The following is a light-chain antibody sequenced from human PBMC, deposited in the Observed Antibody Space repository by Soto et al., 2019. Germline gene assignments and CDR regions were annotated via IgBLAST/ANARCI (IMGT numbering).Light chain of an antibody. V-gene: IGKV3D-20*02. J-gene: IGKJ4*01. CDR2: GST. Sequence: DIVLTQSPGTLSLSPGERATLSCRASQNVDSTYLAWYQQKPGQAPRLVIYGSTRRAPGVPDRFSGSGSGTDFTLTISRLEPEDFAVYYCQQRNDWVTFGGGTKVDIK. CDR1: QNVDSTY. CDR3: QQRNDWVT.